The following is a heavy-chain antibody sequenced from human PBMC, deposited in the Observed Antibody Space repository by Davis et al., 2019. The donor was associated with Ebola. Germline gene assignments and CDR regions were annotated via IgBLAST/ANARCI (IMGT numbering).Heavy chain of an antibody. CDR1: GYSFTGYY. CDR2: INPNSGGT. Sequence: ASVKVSCKASGYSFTGYYMHLVRQAPGQGLEWMGWINPNSGGTNYAQKFQGRVTMTRDTSISTAYMELSRLRSDDTAVYYCARDWGQAGPYYYYGMDVWGQGTTVTVSS. CDR3: ARDWGQAGPYYYYGMDV. J-gene: IGHJ6*02. V-gene: IGHV1-2*02. D-gene: IGHD6-19*01.